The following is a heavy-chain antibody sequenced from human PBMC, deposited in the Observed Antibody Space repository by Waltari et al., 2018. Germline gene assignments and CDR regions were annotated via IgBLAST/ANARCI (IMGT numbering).Heavy chain of an antibody. V-gene: IGHV1-69*12. CDR2: SIPIFDTP. CDR1: GDTFSTYD. Sequence: QVQLVQSGAEVKKPGSSVKVSCKASGDTFSTYDITWVRQAPGQGLEWMGGSIPIFDTPSYPQKFQGRFTITADASTKTAYMELSSLRSEDTAVYYCARDVSLVVTDDDPDIWGQGTMVTVSS. J-gene: IGHJ3*02. CDR3: ARDVSLVVTDDDPDI. D-gene: IGHD3-16*01.